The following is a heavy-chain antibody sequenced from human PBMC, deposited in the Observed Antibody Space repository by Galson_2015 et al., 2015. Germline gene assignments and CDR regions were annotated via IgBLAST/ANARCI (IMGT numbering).Heavy chain of an antibody. CDR2: TSGDETDK. J-gene: IGHJ4*02. CDR1: GFSFRTYA. D-gene: IGHD1-14*01. Sequence: SLRLSCAASGFSFRTYAMHWVRQAPGKGLEWVAVTSGDETDKKYGHSVKGRFTISRDNFKNTMYLQMNSLRTDDTAIYYCARDPGPDYLDNWGQGTLVTVSS. CDR3: ARDPGPDYLDN. V-gene: IGHV3-30-3*01.